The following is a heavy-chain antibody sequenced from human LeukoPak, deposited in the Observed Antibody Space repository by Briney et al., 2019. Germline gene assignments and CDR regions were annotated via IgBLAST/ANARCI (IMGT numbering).Heavy chain of an antibody. CDR1: GYTFTGYY. V-gene: IGHV1-2*02. CDR3: ARDPAARPTPYYYYGMDV. D-gene: IGHD6-6*01. CDR2: INPNSGGT. Sequence: ASVTVSCKASGYTFTGYYMHWVRQAPGQGLEWMGWINPNSGGTNYAQKFQGRVTMTRDTSISTAYMELSRLRSDDTAVYYCARDPAARPTPYYYYGMDVWGQGTTVTVSS. J-gene: IGHJ6*02.